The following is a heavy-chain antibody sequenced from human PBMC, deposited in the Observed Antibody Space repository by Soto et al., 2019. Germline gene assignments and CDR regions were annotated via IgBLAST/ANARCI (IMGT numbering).Heavy chain of an antibody. J-gene: IGHJ5*02. D-gene: IGHD2-15*01. CDR2: IYYSGST. CDR1: GGSVSSGSYY. V-gene: IGHV4-61*01. Sequence: SETLSLTCTVSGGSVSSGSYYWSWIRQPPGKGLEWIGYIYYSGSTKYNPSLKSRVTISVDTSKNQFSLKLSSVTAADKAVYYWARMSVVVVAATYNWFDPWGQGTLVTVSS. CDR3: ARMSVVVVAATYNWFDP.